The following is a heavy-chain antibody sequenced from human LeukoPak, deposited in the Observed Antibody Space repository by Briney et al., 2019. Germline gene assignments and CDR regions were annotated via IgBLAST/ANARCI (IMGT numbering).Heavy chain of an antibody. V-gene: IGHV2-70*16. J-gene: IGHJ4*02. CDR1: GYSISSGYYW. Sequence: TLSLTCAVSGYSISSGYYWGWIRQPPGKALEWLARIDWDDDKFYSTSLKTRLTISKDTSKNQVVLTMTNMDPVDTATYYCARTALWELFPFDYWGQGTLVTVSS. CDR2: IDWDDDK. CDR3: ARTALWELFPFDY. D-gene: IGHD1-26*01.